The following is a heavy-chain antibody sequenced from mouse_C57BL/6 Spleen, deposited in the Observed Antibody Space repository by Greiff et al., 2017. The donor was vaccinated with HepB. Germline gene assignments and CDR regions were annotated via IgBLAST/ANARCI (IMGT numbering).Heavy chain of an antibody. Sequence: VQLKESGAELVKPGASVKLSCTASGFNIKDTYMHWVKQRPEQGLEWIGRIDPANGNTKYDPKFQGKATITADTSTNTAYLQLSSRTSEDTADYYCARINAWGQGTTLTVSS. CDR1: GFNIKDTY. CDR3: ARINA. J-gene: IGHJ2*01. CDR2: IDPANGNT. V-gene: IGHV14-3*02.